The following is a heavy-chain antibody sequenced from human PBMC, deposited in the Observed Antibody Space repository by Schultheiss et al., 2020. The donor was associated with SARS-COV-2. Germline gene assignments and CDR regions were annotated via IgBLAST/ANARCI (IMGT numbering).Heavy chain of an antibody. Sequence: GSLRLSCAASGFTFSSYAMSWVRQAPGKGLEWIGYIYYSGSTYYNPSLKSRVTISVDTSKNQFSLKLSSVTAADTAVYYCASTITGTTPSPYWGQGTLVTVSS. J-gene: IGHJ4*02. CDR1: GFTFSSYA. V-gene: IGHV4-59*08. CDR2: IYYSGST. D-gene: IGHD1-20*01. CDR3: ASTITGTTPSPY.